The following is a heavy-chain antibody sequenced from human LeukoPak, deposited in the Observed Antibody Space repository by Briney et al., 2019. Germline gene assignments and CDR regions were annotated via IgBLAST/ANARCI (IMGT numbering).Heavy chain of an antibody. V-gene: IGHV3-53*01. CDR1: GFTVSSNY. Sequence: GSLRLSCAASGFTVSSNYMSWVRQAPGKGLEWVSVIYSGGSTYYADSVKGHLTISRHNSKNTLYLQMNSLRAEDTAVYYCASFGGYDDAWDWDYYYGMDVWGQGTTVTVSS. CDR3: ASFGGYDDAWDWDYYYGMDV. D-gene: IGHD5-12*01. CDR2: IYSGGST. J-gene: IGHJ6*02.